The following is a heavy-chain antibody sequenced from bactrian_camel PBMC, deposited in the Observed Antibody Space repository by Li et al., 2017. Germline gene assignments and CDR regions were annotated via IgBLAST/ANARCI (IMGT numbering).Heavy chain of an antibody. D-gene: IGHD1*01. V-gene: IGHV3S6*01. CDR1: GYTYSGHC. Sequence: VQLVESGGGSVQAGGSLKLSRAFSGYTYSGHCMGWFRQAPGKGPEWVSNIWSDGTAPHYADSVKGRFIISRDNAKNTVYLQMNSLKPEDTAMYYCAANSPRGTGSALADTRYSYWGQGTQVTVS. CDR3: AANSPRGTGSALADTRYSY. J-gene: IGHJ4*01. CDR2: IWSDGTAP.